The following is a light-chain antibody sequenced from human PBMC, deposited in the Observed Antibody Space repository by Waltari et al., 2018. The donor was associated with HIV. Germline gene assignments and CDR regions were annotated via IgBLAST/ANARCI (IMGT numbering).Light chain of an antibody. J-gene: IGLJ2*01. V-gene: IGLV1-51*01. CDR3: GSWDSSLSGVV. Sequence: QSVLTQPPSVSAAPGQKVTISCSGSNSTIGNNYVSWYQQLPGTAPKLLIYDNNERPSVIPDRFPGSKSGTSATLGITGLQTGDEADYYCGSWDSSLSGVVFGGGTKLTVL. CDR1: NSTIGNNY. CDR2: DNN.